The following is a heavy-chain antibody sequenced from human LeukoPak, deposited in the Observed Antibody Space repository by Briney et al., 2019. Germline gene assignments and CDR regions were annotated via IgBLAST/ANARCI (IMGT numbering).Heavy chain of an antibody. CDR3: AGGYYDSSGYRDY. V-gene: IGHV3-53*01. Sequence: SGGSLRLSCAASGFTVSSNYMSWVRQAPGKGLEWVSVIYSGGSTYYADSVKGRFTISRDNSKNTLYLQMNSLRAEDTAVYYCAGGYYDSSGYRDYWGQGTLVTVSS. CDR2: IYSGGST. CDR1: GFTVSSNY. D-gene: IGHD3-22*01. J-gene: IGHJ4*02.